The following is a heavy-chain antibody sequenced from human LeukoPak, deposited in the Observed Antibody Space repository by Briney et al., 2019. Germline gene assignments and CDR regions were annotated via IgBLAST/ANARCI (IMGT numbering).Heavy chain of an antibody. D-gene: IGHD5-12*01. CDR3: VRASGYDYGYFDY. CDR2: ISYDGSNK. V-gene: IGHV3-30*04. J-gene: IGHJ4*02. CDR1: GFTFSSYA. Sequence: GGSLRLSCAASGFTFSSYAMHWVRQAPGKGLEWVAVISYDGSNKYYADSVKGRFTISRDNSKNTLYLQMNSLRAEDTAVYYCVRASGYDYGYFDYWGQGTLVTVSS.